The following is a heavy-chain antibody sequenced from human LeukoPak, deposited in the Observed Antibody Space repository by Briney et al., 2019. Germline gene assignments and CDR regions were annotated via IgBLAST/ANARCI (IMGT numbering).Heavy chain of an antibody. V-gene: IGHV3-30*03. CDR1: GFTFSSYG. D-gene: IGHD4-17*01. CDR2: ISYDGSNK. CDR3: ARDLYGDHEGY. Sequence: GGSLRLSCAASGFTFSSYGMHWVRQAPGKGLEWVAVISYDGSNKYYADSVKGRFTVSRDNSQNTLYLQMNSLRAEDTAVYYCARDLYGDHEGYWGQGTLVTVSS. J-gene: IGHJ4*02.